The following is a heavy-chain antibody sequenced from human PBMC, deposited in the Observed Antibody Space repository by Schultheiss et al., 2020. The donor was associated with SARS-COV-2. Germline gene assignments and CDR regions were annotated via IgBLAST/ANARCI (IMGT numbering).Heavy chain of an antibody. Sequence: SETLSLTCTVSGGSISSGGYYWSWIRQHPGKGLEWIGYIYDSGSTYYNPSLESRLTISLDTSKNQFSLSLSSVTAADTAVYYCARDGLDPVGDAFDTWGQGTMVTVS. V-gene: IGHV4-31*03. J-gene: IGHJ3*02. CDR3: ARDGLDPVGDAFDT. CDR1: GGSISSGGYY. CDR2: IYDSGST. D-gene: IGHD3/OR15-3a*01.